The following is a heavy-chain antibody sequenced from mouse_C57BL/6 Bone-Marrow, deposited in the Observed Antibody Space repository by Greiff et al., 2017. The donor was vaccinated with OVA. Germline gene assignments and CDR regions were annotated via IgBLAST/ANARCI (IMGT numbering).Heavy chain of an antibody. CDR1: GYTFTGYW. D-gene: IGHD1-1*01. J-gene: IGHJ2*01. V-gene: IGHV1-9*01. CDR2: LLPGSGSN. Sequence: QVQLKESGAELMKPGASVKLSCKATGYTFTGYWIEWVKQRPGHGLEWIGELLPGSGSNNYNEKFKGKATFTADTSSNTAYMQLSSLTTEDSAIYYCALFTTVVATDYWGQGTTLTVSS. CDR3: ALFTTVVATDY.